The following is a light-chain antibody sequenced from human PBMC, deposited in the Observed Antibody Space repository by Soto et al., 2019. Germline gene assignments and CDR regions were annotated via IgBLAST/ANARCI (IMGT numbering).Light chain of an antibody. CDR3: TSYTATSPLEV. J-gene: IGLJ2*01. CDR1: SSDIGGYNY. Sequence: QSALTQPASVSGSPGQSITISCTGTSSDIGGYNYVSWYQQHPGKAPKLIIFDVTYRPSGVSNRFSGSKSGNTASLTISGLQAEDEADYYCTSYTATSPLEVFGGGTKVTVL. V-gene: IGLV2-14*03. CDR2: DVT.